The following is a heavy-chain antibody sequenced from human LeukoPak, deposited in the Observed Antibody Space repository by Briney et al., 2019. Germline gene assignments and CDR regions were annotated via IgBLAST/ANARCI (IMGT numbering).Heavy chain of an antibody. V-gene: IGHV3-64*01. Sequence: PGGSLRLSCAASGFTFSSYAMHWVRQAPGKGLEYVSAISSNGGSTYYANSVKGRFTISRDNSKNTLYLQMGSLRAEDTAVYYCARGGKGYVPHRYFDCWGQGTLVTVSS. J-gene: IGHJ4*02. CDR2: ISSNGGST. CDR1: GFTFSSYA. D-gene: IGHD3-16*01. CDR3: ARGGKGYVPHRYFDC.